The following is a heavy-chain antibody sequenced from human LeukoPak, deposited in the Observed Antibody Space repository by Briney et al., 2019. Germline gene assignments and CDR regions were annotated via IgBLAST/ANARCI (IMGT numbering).Heavy chain of an antibody. D-gene: IGHD3-3*01. V-gene: IGHV3-23*01. J-gene: IGHJ2*01. Sequence: GGSLRLSCAASGFTFSSYAMSWVRQAPGKGLEWVSAISGSGGSTYYADSVKGRFTISRDNSKNTLYLQMNSLRAEDTAVYHCAKSSGLRFLEWLTWYFDLWGRGTLVTVSS. CDR2: ISGSGGST. CDR1: GFTFSSYA. CDR3: AKSSGLRFLEWLTWYFDL.